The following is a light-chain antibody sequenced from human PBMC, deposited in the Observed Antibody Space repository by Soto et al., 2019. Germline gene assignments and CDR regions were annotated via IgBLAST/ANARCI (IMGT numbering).Light chain of an antibody. V-gene: IGKV3-15*01. CDR1: QSVGTN. CDR3: QQYNNWPLT. CDR2: GAS. Sequence: EIVMTQSPATLSVSPGERVTLSCRASQSVGTNLAWYQQKPGQAPRLLIYGASTRAAGIPARLSGSGSGTEFTLTISSLQSEDFAVYYCQQYNNWPLTFGQGTKVDIK. J-gene: IGKJ1*01.